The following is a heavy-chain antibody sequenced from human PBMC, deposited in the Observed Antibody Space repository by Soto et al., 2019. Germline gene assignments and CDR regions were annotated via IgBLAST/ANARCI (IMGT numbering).Heavy chain of an antibody. Sequence: SETLSLTCAVSGGSISSGGYSWSWIRQPPGKGLEWIGYIYHSGSTNYNPSLKSRVTISVDMSKNQFSLNLSSVTAAGTAVYYCARSLSYGDYAYWGQGTLVTVS. D-gene: IGHD4-17*01. CDR3: ARSLSYGDYAY. V-gene: IGHV4-30-2*02. CDR2: IYHSGST. CDR1: GGSISSGGYS. J-gene: IGHJ4*02.